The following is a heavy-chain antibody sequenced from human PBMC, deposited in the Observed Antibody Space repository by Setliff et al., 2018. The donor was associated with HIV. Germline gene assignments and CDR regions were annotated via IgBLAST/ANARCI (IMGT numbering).Heavy chain of an antibody. D-gene: IGHD5-12*01. Sequence: SETLSLTCAVYNASFSDYYRGWIRQTPGKGLEWIGEVNHSGSTNYNSSLKNRVTMSINLSKNQFSLKLTSVTAADTAVYFCARDRSLRFSQSPSLNYFDSGGQGAQVTVS. V-gene: IGHV4-34*01. CDR3: ARDRSLRFSQSPSLNYFDS. J-gene: IGHJ4*02. CDR2: VNHSGST. CDR1: NASFSDYY.